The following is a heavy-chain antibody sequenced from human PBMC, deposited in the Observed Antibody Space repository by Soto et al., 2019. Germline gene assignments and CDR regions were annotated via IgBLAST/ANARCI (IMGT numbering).Heavy chain of an antibody. V-gene: IGHV1-58*01. Sequence: ASVKVSCKASGFTFSTSAVQWVRQARGQRPEWMGWIVGGSGNTNYAQNSQERVIITRDMSTSTVYMELSSLRSDDTAVYFCAARRSGLYAMDVWGQGTTVTVSS. D-gene: IGHD1-26*01. CDR1: GFTFSTSA. CDR2: IVGGSGNT. J-gene: IGHJ6*02. CDR3: AARRSGLYAMDV.